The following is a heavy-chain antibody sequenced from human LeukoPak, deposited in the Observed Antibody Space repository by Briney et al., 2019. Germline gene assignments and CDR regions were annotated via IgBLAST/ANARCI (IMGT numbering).Heavy chain of an antibody. D-gene: IGHD3-22*01. CDR2: ISSSRSYI. V-gene: IGHV3-21*01. CDR3: ARGGIVGRGYYYFDY. Sequence: GGSLRLSCAASGFTFSSYTMNWVRQAPGKGLEWVSSISSSRSYIYYADSVKGRFTISRDDAKNSLYLQMNSLRAEDTAVYYCARGGIVGRGYYYFDYWGQGTLVTVSS. J-gene: IGHJ4*02. CDR1: GFTFSSYT.